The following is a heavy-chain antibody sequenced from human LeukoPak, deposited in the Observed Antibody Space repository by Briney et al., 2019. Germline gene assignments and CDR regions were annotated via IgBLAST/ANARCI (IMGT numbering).Heavy chain of an antibody. CDR2: MNPNSGNT. Sequence: ASVKVSCKASGYTFTSYDINWVRQATGQGLEWMGWMNPNSGNTGYAQKSQGRVTMTRDTSTSTVYMELSSLRSDDTAVYYCARDPAPAAIQGPDYWGQGTLVTVSS. J-gene: IGHJ4*02. CDR1: GYTFTSYD. D-gene: IGHD2-2*02. V-gene: IGHV1-8*02. CDR3: ARDPAPAAIQGPDY.